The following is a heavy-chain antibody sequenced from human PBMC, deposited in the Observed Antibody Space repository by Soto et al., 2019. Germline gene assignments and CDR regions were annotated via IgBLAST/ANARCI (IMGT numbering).Heavy chain of an antibody. D-gene: IGHD1-26*01. V-gene: IGHV2-5*02. CDR3: AHAYGGRSRY. CDR1: GFSLSTSSVG. Sequence: QITLKESGPTLVKPTQTLTLTCTFSGFSLSTSSVGVGWIRQPPGKALEWLAVIYWDDAKTYRTSLKSRLTSTKDTSKNQVALTMTNMDPVDTATYYCAHAYGGRSRYWGQGTLVTVSS. J-gene: IGHJ4*02. CDR2: IYWDDAK.